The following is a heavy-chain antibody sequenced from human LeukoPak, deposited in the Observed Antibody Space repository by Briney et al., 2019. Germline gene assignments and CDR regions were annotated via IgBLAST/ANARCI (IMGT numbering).Heavy chain of an antibody. CDR3: ARDGDTVDYYYGMDV. J-gene: IGHJ6*02. Sequence: GGSLRLSCAASGFTFSSFSMNWVRQAPGKGLEWVSYIRSGGTNTDYTGSVKGRFTISRDNAKNSLYLQMNSLRAEDTAVYYCARDGDTVDYYYGMDVWGQGTTVTVSS. D-gene: IGHD5-18*01. V-gene: IGHV3-48*04. CDR2: IRSGGTNT. CDR1: GFTFSSFS.